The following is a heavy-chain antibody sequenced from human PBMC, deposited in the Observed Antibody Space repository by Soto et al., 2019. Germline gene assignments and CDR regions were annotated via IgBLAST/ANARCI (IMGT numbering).Heavy chain of an antibody. D-gene: IGHD3-22*01. Sequence: PSETLSLTCTVAGCSISSYYWSWIRQPPGKGLEWIGYIYYSGSTNYNPSLKSRVTISVDTSKNQFSLKLSSVTAADTAVYYCARIPSSGYYPFFDYWVQGALVTVSS. V-gene: IGHV4-59*01. J-gene: IGHJ4*02. CDR2: IYYSGST. CDR3: ARIPSSGYYPFFDY. CDR1: GCSISSYY.